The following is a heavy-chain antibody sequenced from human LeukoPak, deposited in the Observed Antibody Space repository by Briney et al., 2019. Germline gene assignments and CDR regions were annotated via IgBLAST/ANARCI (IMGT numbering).Heavy chain of an antibody. V-gene: IGHV3-48*04. D-gene: IGHD3-10*01. J-gene: IGHJ4*02. CDR3: ARDGSNYYGSGSYPD. CDR1: GFTFSSYS. CDR2: ISSSGSTI. Sequence: GGSLRLSCAASGFTFSSYSMNWVRQAPGKGLEWVSYISSSGSTIYYADSVKGRFTISRDNAKNSLYLQMNSLRAEDTAVYYCARDGSNYYGSGSYPDWGQGTLVTVSS.